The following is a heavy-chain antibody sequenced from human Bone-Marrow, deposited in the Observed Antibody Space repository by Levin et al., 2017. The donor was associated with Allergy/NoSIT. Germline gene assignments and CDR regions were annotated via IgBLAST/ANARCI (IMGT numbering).Heavy chain of an antibody. CDR2: INHSGTT. Sequence: PSETLSLTCGVYGGSFSSSYWSWIRQPPGKGLEWIGEINHSGTTKYNPSLKSRVTISVDTSENQISLRLSPVTAADTAVYYCAGAFASAGTDSVYFYYYGVDVWGQGTTVTVSS. D-gene: IGHD6-13*01. J-gene: IGHJ6*02. CDR3: AGAFASAGTDSVYFYYYGVDV. CDR1: GGSFSSSY. V-gene: IGHV4-34*01.